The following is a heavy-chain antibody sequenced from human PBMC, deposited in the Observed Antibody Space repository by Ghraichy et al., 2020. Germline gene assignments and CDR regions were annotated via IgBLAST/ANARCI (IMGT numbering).Heavy chain of an antibody. Sequence: GGSLRLSCAASGFIFDSYAMGWVRQAPGKGLEWVSSMTGRGGSIYYADSVRGRFTISRDNSKKHLYLQMTSLTAEDTALYFCARGGSSSGGWYWYVELWGRGTLVKVSS. D-gene: IGHD6-19*01. J-gene: IGHJ2*01. CDR3: ARGGSSSGGWYWYVEL. V-gene: IGHV3-23*01. CDR1: GFIFDSYA. CDR2: MTGRGGSI.